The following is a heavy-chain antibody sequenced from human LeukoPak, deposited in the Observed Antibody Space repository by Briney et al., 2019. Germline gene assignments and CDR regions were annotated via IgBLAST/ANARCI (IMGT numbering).Heavy chain of an antibody. CDR1: GFTFSSYA. V-gene: IGHV3-30*04. D-gene: IGHD3-22*01. J-gene: IGHJ4*02. CDR3: ASDHSDDSSGYYYETAVDY. Sequence: GSLRLSCAASGFTFSSYAMHWVRQAPGKGLEWVAVISYDGSNKYYADSVKGRFTISRDNSENTLYLQMNSLRAEDTAVYYCASDHSDDSSGYYYETAVDYWGQGTLVTVSS. CDR2: ISYDGSNK.